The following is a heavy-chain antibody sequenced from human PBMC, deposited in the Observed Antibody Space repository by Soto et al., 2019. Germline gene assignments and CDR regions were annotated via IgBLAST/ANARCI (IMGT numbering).Heavy chain of an antibody. CDR3: VRAPEQRPFDY. J-gene: IGHJ4*02. CDR1: GFTLSDNW. Sequence: EVQLVESGGGLVQPGGSLRLSCAASGFTLSDNWIHWVRRAPGKGLVWVSRINSDGSSVTYADSVKGRFTFSRDNAKNTLYLQMDRLRVEDTAMYYCVRAPEQRPFDYWGQGTLVTVSS. CDR2: INSDGSSV. D-gene: IGHD6-25*01. V-gene: IGHV3-74*03.